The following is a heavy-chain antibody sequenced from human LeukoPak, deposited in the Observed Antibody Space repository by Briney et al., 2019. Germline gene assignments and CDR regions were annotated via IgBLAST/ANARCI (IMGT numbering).Heavy chain of an antibody. J-gene: IGHJ5*02. D-gene: IGHD3-3*01. Sequence: SETLSLTCTVSGGSLNTFYWTWLRQPPGKGLEWIGYTYYSGGTKYNPSLESRVTISVDASKSQFSLKLNSVTTADTAVYYCARVVNYTSRKNWYDPWGQGTLVVVSS. V-gene: IGHV4-59*01. CDR2: TYYSGGT. CDR1: GGSLNTFY. CDR3: ARVVNYTSRKNWYDP.